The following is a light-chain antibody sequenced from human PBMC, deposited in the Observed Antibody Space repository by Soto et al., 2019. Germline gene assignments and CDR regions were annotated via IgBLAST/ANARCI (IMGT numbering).Light chain of an antibody. CDR2: GAS. Sequence: EIVLTQSPGTLSLSPGERATLSCRASQSVSSSYLAWYQQKPGQAPRLLIYGASSRATGIPDRFSGSGSGTDFTLTISRLETKDFAVYYCKQYGSSPTWTFGQGTTVAIK. CDR1: QSVSSSY. J-gene: IGKJ1*01. V-gene: IGKV3-20*01. CDR3: KQYGSSPTWT.